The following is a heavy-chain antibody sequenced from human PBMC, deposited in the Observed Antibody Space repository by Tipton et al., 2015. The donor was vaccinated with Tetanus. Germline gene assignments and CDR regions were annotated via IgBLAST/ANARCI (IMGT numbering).Heavy chain of an antibody. J-gene: IGHJ4*02. CDR1: GFIFSSYG. Sequence: SLRLSCAASGFIFSSYGIHWVRQAPGKGLEWLAVSWYDGTDKYYADSVKGRFTISRDNSKNTLYLPMNSLRAEGTALYYCAREADCSGGSCFSGDFDTWGQGTQVTVSS. CDR2: SWYDGTDK. D-gene: IGHD2-15*01. V-gene: IGHV3-33*01. CDR3: AREADCSGGSCFSGDFDT.